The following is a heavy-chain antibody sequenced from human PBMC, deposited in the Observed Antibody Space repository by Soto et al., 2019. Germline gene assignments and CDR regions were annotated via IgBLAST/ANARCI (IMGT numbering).Heavy chain of an antibody. J-gene: IGHJ4*02. CDR3: AHRSRGYAYYFDQ. D-gene: IGHD5-12*01. V-gene: IGHV2-5*02. CDR1: GFSLSTRGVG. Sequence: QITLKESGPTLVKPTQTLTLTCSFSGFSLSTRGVGVGWIRQPPGKALEWLALIFWDDDNWYSPSLRSRLTITEDTSKTLVVLPMTNMDPVATATYFCAHRSRGYAYYFDQWGQGALVTVSS. CDR2: IFWDDDN.